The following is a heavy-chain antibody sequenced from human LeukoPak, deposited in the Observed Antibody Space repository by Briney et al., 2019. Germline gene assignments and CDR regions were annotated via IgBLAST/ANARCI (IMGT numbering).Heavy chain of an antibody. CDR1: GFTFSSYW. Sequence: GGSLRLSCAASGFTFSSYWMIWVRQAPRKELEWVANIKQDGSEKHYVDSVKGRFTISRDNAKNSLFLQMNSLRVEDTAVYYCARVKQQLVRLLGRDTTYYYYYYMDVWGKGTTVTVSS. V-gene: IGHV3-7*01. J-gene: IGHJ6*03. CDR2: IKQDGSEK. CDR3: ARVKQQLVRLLGRDTTYYYYYYMDV. D-gene: IGHD6-13*01.